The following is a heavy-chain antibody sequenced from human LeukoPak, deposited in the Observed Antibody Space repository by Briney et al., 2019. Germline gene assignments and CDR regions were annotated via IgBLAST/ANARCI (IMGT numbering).Heavy chain of an antibody. CDR2: VYSSEST. CDR1: GGSIINYY. D-gene: IGHD6-13*01. Sequence: SGTLSLTCTVSGGSIINYYLYWIRQPAGKGMEWIGRVYSSESTDYNPSLKSRVTISVDTSKNQFSLKLSSVTAADTAVYYCAREGSSSWPPGYFDYWGQGTLVTVSS. V-gene: IGHV4-4*07. CDR3: AREGSSSWPPGYFDY. J-gene: IGHJ4*02.